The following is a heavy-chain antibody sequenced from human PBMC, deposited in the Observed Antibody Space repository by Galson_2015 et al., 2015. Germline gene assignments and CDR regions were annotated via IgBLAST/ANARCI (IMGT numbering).Heavy chain of an antibody. Sequence: SVKVSCKASGYMFTTYYLHWVRQAPGQGLERMGLISPSGGSTTYAQKFQGRVTMTRDTSTSTVYMELSSLRSEDTAVYYCARDPGPFDIWGQGTMVTVSS. V-gene: IGHV1-46*01. J-gene: IGHJ3*02. CDR3: ARDPGPFDI. CDR1: GYMFTTYY. CDR2: ISPSGGST.